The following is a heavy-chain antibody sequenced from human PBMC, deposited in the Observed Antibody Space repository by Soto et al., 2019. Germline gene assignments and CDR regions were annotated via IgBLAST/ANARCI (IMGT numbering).Heavy chain of an antibody. D-gene: IGHD6-19*01. CDR3: ARVGNSSGWNDY. Sequence: VQLVQSGAELRKPGSSVKVSCKASGGTFSSFAISWVRQAPGQGLEWMGGIIPIFGTANYAQKFQGRVTITADQSTSTAFMELSSLRSEDTAVYYCARVGNSSGWNDYWGQGTLVTVSS. J-gene: IGHJ4*02. CDR1: GGTFSSFA. V-gene: IGHV1-69*01. CDR2: IIPIFGTA.